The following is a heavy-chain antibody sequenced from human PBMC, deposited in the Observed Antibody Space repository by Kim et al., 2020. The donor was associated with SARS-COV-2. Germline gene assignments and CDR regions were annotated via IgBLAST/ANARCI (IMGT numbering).Heavy chain of an antibody. CDR2: ISGSGAYT. Sequence: GGSLRLSCAASGFTFSDYYMSWIRQAPGKGLEWISYISGSGAYTNFADSVKGRFTISRDNAKNSLYLHLNSLRADDTAVYYCARVVVGATDYYDYWGQG. V-gene: IGHV3-11*06. CDR1: GFTFSDYY. CDR3: ARVVVGATDYYDY. D-gene: IGHD1-26*01. J-gene: IGHJ4*02.